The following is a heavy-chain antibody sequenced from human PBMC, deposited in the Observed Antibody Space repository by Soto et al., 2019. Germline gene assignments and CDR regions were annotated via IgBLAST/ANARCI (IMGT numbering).Heavy chain of an antibody. D-gene: IGHD5-18*01. J-gene: IGHJ3*02. Sequence: SETLSLTCTVSGGYISSSPYYWGWIRQPPGKGLEWIGSIYYGGSTYYNPSLKSRVTISVDTSKKQFSLRLSSVTAADTAVYFCARKIDTAMVRPGGAFDIWGQGTMVTVSS. CDR2: IYYGGST. CDR1: GGYISSSPYY. CDR3: ARKIDTAMVRPGGAFDI. V-gene: IGHV4-39*01.